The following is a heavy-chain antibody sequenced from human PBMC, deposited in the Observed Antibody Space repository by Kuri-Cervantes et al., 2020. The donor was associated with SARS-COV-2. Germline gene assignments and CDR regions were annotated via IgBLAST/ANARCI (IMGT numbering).Heavy chain of an antibody. CDR2: ISSSSSYI. Sequence: GGSLRLSCAASGFTFSSYSMNWVRQAPGKGLEWVSSISSSSSYIYYADSVEGRFTISRDNAKNSLYLQMNSLRAEDTAVYYCARPAETGTRFDYWGQGTLVTVSS. D-gene: IGHD1-1*01. V-gene: IGHV3-21*01. CDR1: GFTFSSYS. J-gene: IGHJ4*02. CDR3: ARPAETGTRFDY.